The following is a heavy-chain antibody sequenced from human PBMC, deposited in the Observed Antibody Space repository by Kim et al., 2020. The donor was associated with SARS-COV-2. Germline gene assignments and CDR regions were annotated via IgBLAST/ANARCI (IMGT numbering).Heavy chain of an antibody. V-gene: IGHV3-11*01. Sequence: GGSLRLSCAASGFTFSDYYMSWIRQAPGKGLEWVSYISGSDSTIYYADSVKGRFSVSRDNAKNSLYLQMNSLRAEDTAVYYCARDRGRQGSYYYYYGLNVWGQGTTVTVSS. D-gene: IGHD2-15*01. CDR1: GFTFSDYY. CDR3: ARDRGRQGSYYYYYGLNV. CDR2: ISGSDSTI. J-gene: IGHJ6*02.